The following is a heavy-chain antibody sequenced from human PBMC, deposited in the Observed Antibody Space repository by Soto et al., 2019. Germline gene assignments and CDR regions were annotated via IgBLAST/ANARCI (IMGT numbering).Heavy chain of an antibody. Sequence: PPETLSLTCTVSGGSVSSGSSYWSWLRQPPGKGLEWIGYIYYRGSTNYNPSLKSRVTISVDTSKNQFSLKLSSVTAADTAVYYCARENWNDGYYYYGMDVWGQGTTVTVSS. D-gene: IGHD1-1*01. CDR1: GGSVSSGSSY. CDR2: IYYRGST. J-gene: IGHJ6*02. V-gene: IGHV4-61*01. CDR3: ARENWNDGYYYYGMDV.